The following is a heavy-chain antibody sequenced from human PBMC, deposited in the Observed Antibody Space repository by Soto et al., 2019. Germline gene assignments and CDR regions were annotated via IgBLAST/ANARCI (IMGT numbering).Heavy chain of an antibody. V-gene: IGHV4-34*01. CDR3: ARVGSDRKGTRYYDFWSGNPRGWFDP. CDR1: GGSFSGYY. CDR2: INHSGST. Sequence: SETLSLTCAVYGGSFSGYYWSWIRQPPGKGLEWIGEINHSGSTNYNPSLKSRVTISVDTSKNQFSLKLRSVTAADTAVYYCARVGSDRKGTRYYDFWSGNPRGWFDPWGQGTLVTVSS. J-gene: IGHJ5*02. D-gene: IGHD3-3*01.